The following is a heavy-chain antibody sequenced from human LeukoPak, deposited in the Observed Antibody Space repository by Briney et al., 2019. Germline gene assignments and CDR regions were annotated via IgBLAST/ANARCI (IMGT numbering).Heavy chain of an antibody. Sequence: PSGTLSLTCTVSGGSISSYYWSWIRQPPGKGLEWIGYIYYSGSTNYNPSLKSRVTISVDTSKNQFSLKLSSVTAADTAVYYCARYMIVVVPAAITLHDAFDIWGQGTMVTVSS. J-gene: IGHJ3*02. D-gene: IGHD2-2*01. CDR1: GGSISSYY. CDR2: IYYSGST. V-gene: IGHV4-59*08. CDR3: ARYMIVVVPAAITLHDAFDI.